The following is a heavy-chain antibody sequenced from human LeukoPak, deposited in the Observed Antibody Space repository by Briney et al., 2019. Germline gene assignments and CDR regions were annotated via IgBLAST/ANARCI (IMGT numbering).Heavy chain of an antibody. CDR1: GLTFSNSW. Sequence: PGGSLRLSCAASGLTFSNSWMHWVRQAPGKGLVWVSRINPDGSSTRYADSVKGRFTISRDNAKNTLYLQMNSLRAEDTAVYYCARDQGGPRDYWGQGSLVTVSS. J-gene: IGHJ4*02. CDR2: INPDGSST. V-gene: IGHV3-74*01. D-gene: IGHD3-16*01. CDR3: ARDQGGPRDY.